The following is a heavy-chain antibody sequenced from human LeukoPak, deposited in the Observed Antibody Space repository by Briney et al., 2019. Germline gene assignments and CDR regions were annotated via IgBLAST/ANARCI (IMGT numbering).Heavy chain of an antibody. J-gene: IGHJ3*02. Sequence: GGSLRLSCAASGFTVSSNEMSWVRQAPGKGLEWVSSISGGSTYYADSRKGRFTISRDNSKNTLHLQMTRLREEDTAVYYCAGYVWGSYRYSGAFDIWGQGTMVTVSS. D-gene: IGHD3-16*02. CDR1: GFTVSSNE. CDR2: ISGGST. V-gene: IGHV3-38-3*01. CDR3: AGYVWGSYRYSGAFDI.